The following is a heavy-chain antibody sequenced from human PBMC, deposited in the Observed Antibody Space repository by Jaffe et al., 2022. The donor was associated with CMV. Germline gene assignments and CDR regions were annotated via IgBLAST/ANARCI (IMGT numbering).Heavy chain of an antibody. CDR2: ISWNSGSI. V-gene: IGHV3-9*01. CDR1: GFTFDDYA. Sequence: EVQLVESGGGLVQPGRSLRLSCAASGFTFDDYAMHWVRQAPGKGLEWVSGISWNSGSIGYADSVKGRFTISRDNAKNSLYLQMNSLRAEDTALYYCAKEEGSGWEEDYGMDVWGQGTTVTVSS. CDR3: AKEEGSGWEEDYGMDV. D-gene: IGHD6-19*01. J-gene: IGHJ6*02.